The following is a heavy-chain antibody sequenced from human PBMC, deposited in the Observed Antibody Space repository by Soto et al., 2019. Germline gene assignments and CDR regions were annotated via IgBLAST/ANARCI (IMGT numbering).Heavy chain of an antibody. CDR1: GYIFTRNL. V-gene: IGHV5-51*01. J-gene: IGHJ4*02. CDR3: ARKFYYDSSDNGWLET. CDR2: IFPGDSYT. Sequence: GESLKISCKCSGYIFTRNLICWVRQMPGKGLEWMCIIFPGDSYTRYRPPFQVQVTISVDKSISTAYLKWSSLKASDTSMYYCARKFYYDSSDNGWLETWGKGTMVHVSS. D-gene: IGHD3-22*01.